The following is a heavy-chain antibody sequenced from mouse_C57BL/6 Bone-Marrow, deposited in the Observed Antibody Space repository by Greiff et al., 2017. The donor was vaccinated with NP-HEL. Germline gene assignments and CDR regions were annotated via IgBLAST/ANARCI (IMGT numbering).Heavy chain of an antibody. CDR3: AILGYYGTPDY. J-gene: IGHJ2*01. D-gene: IGHD1-1*01. CDR2: IHPSDSDT. V-gene: IGHV1-74*01. CDR1: GYTFTSYW. Sequence: QVQLKQPGAELVKPGASVKVSCKASGYTFTSYWMHWVKQRPGQGLEWIGRIHPSDSDTNYNQKFKGKATLTVDKSSSTAYMQLSSLTSEDSAVYYCAILGYYGTPDYWGQGTTLTVSS.